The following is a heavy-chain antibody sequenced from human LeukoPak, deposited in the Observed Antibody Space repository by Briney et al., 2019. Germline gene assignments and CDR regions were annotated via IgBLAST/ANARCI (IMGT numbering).Heavy chain of an antibody. CDR2: IYYSGST. CDR3: AREVRWRDFDAFDI. CDR1: GGSISSGGYY. Sequence: SETLSLTCTVSGGSISSGGYYWSWIRQHPGKGLEWIGYIYYSGSTYYNPSLKSRVTISVDTSKNQFSLKLSSVTAADTAVYYCAREVRWRDFDAFDIWGQGTMVTVSS. J-gene: IGHJ3*02. V-gene: IGHV4-31*03. D-gene: IGHD3/OR15-3a*01.